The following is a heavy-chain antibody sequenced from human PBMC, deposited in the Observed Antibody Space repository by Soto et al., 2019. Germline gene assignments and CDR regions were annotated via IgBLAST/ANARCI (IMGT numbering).Heavy chain of an antibody. J-gene: IGHJ5*02. D-gene: IGHD1-26*01. Sequence: QVQLVQSGAEVKKPGSSVKVSCKASGGTFSSYAISWVRQAPGQGLEWMGGIIPIFGTANYAQKFQGRVTITADETTSTAYRELSSLRSEDTAVYYCARDPEGGGGWFDPWGQGTLVTVSS. V-gene: IGHV1-69*12. CDR3: ARDPEGGGGWFDP. CDR2: IIPIFGTA. CDR1: GGTFSSYA.